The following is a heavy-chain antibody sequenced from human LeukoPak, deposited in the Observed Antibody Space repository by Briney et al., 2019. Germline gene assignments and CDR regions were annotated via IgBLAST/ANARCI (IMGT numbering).Heavy chain of an antibody. V-gene: IGHV3-74*01. Sequence: PGGSLRLSCAASGSTFSSYWMHWVRQAPGKGLVWVSRINTDGSATTYAASVKGRFTISRDNAKNTLYLQMNSLRADDTAVYYCARGLASGSSGSWGQGTLVTVSS. D-gene: IGHD1-26*01. CDR1: GSTFSSYW. J-gene: IGHJ4*02. CDR3: ARGLASGSSGS. CDR2: INTDGSAT.